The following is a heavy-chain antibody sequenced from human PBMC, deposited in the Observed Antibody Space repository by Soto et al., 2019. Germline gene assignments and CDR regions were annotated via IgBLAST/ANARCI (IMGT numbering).Heavy chain of an antibody. CDR1: GYIFSNYW. Sequence: GESLKISCKGSGYIFSNYWIAWVRQPPGKGLEWMGIVYPGDSDTKYSPSFQGQVTISADKSISTAYLEWSGLQASDTAMYYCARQGFSGAWLYWGQGTLVTVSS. CDR2: VYPGDSDT. CDR3: ARQGFSGAWLY. J-gene: IGHJ4*02. V-gene: IGHV5-51*01. D-gene: IGHD2-15*01.